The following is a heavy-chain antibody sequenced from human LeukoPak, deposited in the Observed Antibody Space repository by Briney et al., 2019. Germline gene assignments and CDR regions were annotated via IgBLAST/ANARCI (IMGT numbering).Heavy chain of an antibody. D-gene: IGHD2-15*01. Sequence: SGPTLVNPTQTLTLTCTFSGFSLSTSGVGVGWIRQPPGKALEWLALIYWDDDKRYSPSLKSRLTITKDTSKNQVVLTMTNMDPVDTSASTAYMELSSLRSEDTAVYYCAREYYSYVVVVAETDYFDYWGQGTLVTVSS. CDR2: IYWDDDK. J-gene: IGHJ4*02. CDR3: YMELSSLRSEDTAVYYCAREYYSYVVVVAETDYFDY. V-gene: IGHV2-5*02. CDR1: GFSLSTSGVG.